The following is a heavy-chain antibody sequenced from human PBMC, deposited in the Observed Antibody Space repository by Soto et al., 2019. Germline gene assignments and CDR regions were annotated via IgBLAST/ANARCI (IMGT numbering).Heavy chain of an antibody. V-gene: IGHV1-18*04. CDR2: ISAYNGNT. D-gene: IGHD3-16*02. CDR1: GYTFTSYG. CDR3: ARMLYYYDYVWGSYRQGGNWFDP. Sequence: ASVKVSFKASGYTFTSYGISWVRQAPGQGLEWMGWISAYNGNTNYAQKRQGRVTMTTDTSTSTAYMELRSLRSDDTAVYYCARMLYYYDYVWGSYRQGGNWFDPWGQGTLVTVSS. J-gene: IGHJ5*02.